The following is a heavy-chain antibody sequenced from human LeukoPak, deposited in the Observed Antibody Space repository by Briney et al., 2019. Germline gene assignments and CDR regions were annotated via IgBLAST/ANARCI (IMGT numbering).Heavy chain of an antibody. Sequence: SETLSLTCTVSGGSISSYYWSWIRQPPGKGLEWIGYIYYSGSTNYNPSLKSRVTISVDTSKNQFSLKLSSVTAADTAVYYCARAKWFGDLYVMDVWGQGTTVTVSS. CDR2: IYYSGST. CDR1: GGSISSYY. D-gene: IGHD3-10*01. CDR3: ARAKWFGDLYVMDV. V-gene: IGHV4-59*08. J-gene: IGHJ6*02.